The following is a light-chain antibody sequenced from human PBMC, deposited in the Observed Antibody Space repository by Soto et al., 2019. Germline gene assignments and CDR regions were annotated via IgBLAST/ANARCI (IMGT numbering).Light chain of an antibody. J-gene: IGKJ5*01. V-gene: IGKV1-12*01. CDR3: QQGKSFPLIT. Sequence: DIQLTQSPSFVSASVGDRVTITCRASQGISNWLAWYQQKPGKAPKLLIYAASILQNGVPSRFSGSGSGTDFSLTISSLQPEDFATYFCQQGKSFPLITFGQGTRLEMK. CDR1: QGISNW. CDR2: AAS.